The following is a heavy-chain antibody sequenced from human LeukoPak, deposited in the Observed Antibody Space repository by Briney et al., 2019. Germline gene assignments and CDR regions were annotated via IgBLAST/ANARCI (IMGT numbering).Heavy chain of an antibody. D-gene: IGHD3-22*01. CDR2: IFYSGST. V-gene: IGHV4-59*01. CDR1: GGSISSYY. CDR3: ARTGTYYYDSSGYKDHFDY. Sequence: SETLSLTCTVSGGSISSYYWSWIRQPPGKGLEWIGYIFYSGSTNYNPSLKSRVTISVDTSKNQFSLKLSSVTAADTAVYYCARTGTYYYDSSGYKDHFDYWGQGTLVTVSS. J-gene: IGHJ4*02.